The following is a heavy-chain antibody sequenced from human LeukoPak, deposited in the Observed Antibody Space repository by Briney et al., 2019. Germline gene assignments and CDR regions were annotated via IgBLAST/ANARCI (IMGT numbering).Heavy chain of an antibody. V-gene: IGHV3-64*01. CDR1: GFTFSDYA. CDR3: ATSGFGELFNYFDY. Sequence: GGSLRLSCAASGFTFSDYAMHWVRQAPGKGLEYVSAISTNGDTTFYVSSVKGRFTISRDNSKNTLYLQMGSLRAEDMAVYYCATSGFGELFNYFDYWGQGTLVTVSS. D-gene: IGHD3-10*01. J-gene: IGHJ4*02. CDR2: ISTNGDTT.